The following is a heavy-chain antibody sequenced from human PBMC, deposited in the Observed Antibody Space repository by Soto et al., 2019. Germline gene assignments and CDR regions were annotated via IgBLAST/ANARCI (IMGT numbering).Heavy chain of an antibody. Sequence: PXESLSLSCAASGFTFSSYAMSWVRQAPGKGLEWVSAISGSGGSTYYADSVKGRFTISRDNSKNTLYLQMNSLRAEDTAVYYCAKGSVPAAILYYFDYWGQGTLGTVSS. CDR1: GFTFSSYA. D-gene: IGHD2-2*02. V-gene: IGHV3-23*01. CDR2: ISGSGGST. CDR3: AKGSVPAAILYYFDY. J-gene: IGHJ4*02.